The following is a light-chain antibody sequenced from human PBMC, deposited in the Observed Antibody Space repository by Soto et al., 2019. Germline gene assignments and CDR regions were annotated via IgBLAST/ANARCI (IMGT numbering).Light chain of an antibody. CDR3: CSYAGSPPYV. Sequence: QSVLTQPRSVSGSPGQSVTISCIGTSSDVGANNFVSWYQLHPDKAPRLMIYDVTKRPSGVPNRSSGSKSGNTASLTISGLQAEDASDYYCCSYAGSPPYVFGTGTKVTVL. CDR1: SSDVGANNF. V-gene: IGLV2-11*01. J-gene: IGLJ1*01. CDR2: DVT.